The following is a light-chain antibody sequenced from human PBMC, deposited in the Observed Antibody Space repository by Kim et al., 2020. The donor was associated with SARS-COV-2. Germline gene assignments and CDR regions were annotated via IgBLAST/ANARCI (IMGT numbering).Light chain of an antibody. CDR1: QGISNW. Sequence: DIQMTQSPSSVTASVGDRVTITCRASQGISNWLACYQQKPGKAPKLLIYAASDLQSGVPSRFSGGGSGTYFTLTISSLQPEDFAIYYCQQSYSLPPTFGPGTKVDIK. J-gene: IGKJ3*01. V-gene: IGKV1-12*01. CDR3: QQSYSLPPT. CDR2: AAS.